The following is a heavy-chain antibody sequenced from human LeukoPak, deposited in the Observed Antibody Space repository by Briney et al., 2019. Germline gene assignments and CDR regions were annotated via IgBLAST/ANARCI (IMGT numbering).Heavy chain of an antibody. CDR2: IYYSGST. CDR1: GGSISSYY. V-gene: IGHV4-59*01. D-gene: IGHD2-15*01. CDR3: ASLGGRDNYYYYMDV. Sequence: SETLSLTCTVSGGSISSYYWSWIRQPPGKGLEWIGYIYYSGSTNYNPSLKSRVTISVDTSKNQFSLKLSSVTAADTAVYYCASLGGRDNYYYYMDVWGKGTTVTVSS. J-gene: IGHJ6*03.